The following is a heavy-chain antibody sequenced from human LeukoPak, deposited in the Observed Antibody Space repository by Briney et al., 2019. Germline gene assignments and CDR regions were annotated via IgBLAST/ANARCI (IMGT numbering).Heavy chain of an antibody. CDR1: GFTFSSYA. CDR2: ISYDGSNK. V-gene: IGHV3-30-3*01. Sequence: GGSLRLSCAAPGFTFSSYAMHWVRQAPGKGLEWVAVISYDGSNKYYADSVKGRFTIPRDNSKNTLYLQMNSLRAEDTAVYYCARGIAVAGTFGWFDPWGQGTLVTVSS. J-gene: IGHJ5*02. D-gene: IGHD6-19*01. CDR3: ARGIAVAGTFGWFDP.